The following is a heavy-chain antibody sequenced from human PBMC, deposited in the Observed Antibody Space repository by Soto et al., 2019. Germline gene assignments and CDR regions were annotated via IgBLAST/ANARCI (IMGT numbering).Heavy chain of an antibody. J-gene: IGHJ6*02. CDR2: INPSGGST. Sequence: ASVKVSCKASGGAFSSYYMHWVRQAPGQGLEWMGIINPSGGSTSYAQKFQGRVTMTRDTSTSTVYMELSSLRSEDTAVYYCARSGFLEWFKLGYYGMDVWGQGTTVTVSS. D-gene: IGHD3-3*01. CDR1: GGAFSSYY. V-gene: IGHV1-46*01. CDR3: ARSGFLEWFKLGYYGMDV.